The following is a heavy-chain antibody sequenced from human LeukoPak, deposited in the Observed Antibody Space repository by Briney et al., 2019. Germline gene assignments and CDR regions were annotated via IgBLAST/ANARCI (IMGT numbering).Heavy chain of an antibody. CDR3: AKDRRNYFDS. CDR1: GFTFDDHA. CDR2: ISWDGGST. V-gene: IGHV3-43D*03. Sequence: GGSLRLSCAASGFTFDDHAMHWVRQAAGKGLEWVSLISWDGGSTYYADSVKGRFTISRGNSKNSLYLQMNSLRAEDTALYYCAKDRRNYFDSWGQGTLVTVSS. J-gene: IGHJ4*02.